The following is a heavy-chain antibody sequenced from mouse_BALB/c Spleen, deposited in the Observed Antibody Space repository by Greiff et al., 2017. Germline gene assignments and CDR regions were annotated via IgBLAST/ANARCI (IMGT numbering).Heavy chain of an antibody. CDR3: ARDANYRYAWFAY. CDR1: GFTFSDFY. J-gene: IGHJ3*01. CDR2: SRNKANDYTT. D-gene: IGHD2-14*01. Sequence: EVMLVDSGGGLVQPGGSLRLSCATSGFTFSDFYMEWVRQPPGKRLEWIAASRNKANDYTTEYSASVKGRFIVSRDTSQSILYLQMNALRAEDTAIYYCARDANYRYAWFAYWGQGTLVTVSA. V-gene: IGHV7-1*02.